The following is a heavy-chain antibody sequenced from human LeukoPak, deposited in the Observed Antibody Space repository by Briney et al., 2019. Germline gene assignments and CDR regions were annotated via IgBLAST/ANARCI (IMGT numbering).Heavy chain of an antibody. J-gene: IGHJ4*02. CDR3: ARVDTAMVYDY. V-gene: IGHV1-69*04. D-gene: IGHD5-18*01. Sequence: ASVKVSCKASGGTFSSYAISWVRQAPGQGLEWMGRIIPILGIANYAQKFQGRVTITADKSTSTAYMELSSLRSEDTAVYYCARVDTAMVYDYWGQGTLVTVSS. CDR1: GGTFSSYA. CDR2: IIPILGIA.